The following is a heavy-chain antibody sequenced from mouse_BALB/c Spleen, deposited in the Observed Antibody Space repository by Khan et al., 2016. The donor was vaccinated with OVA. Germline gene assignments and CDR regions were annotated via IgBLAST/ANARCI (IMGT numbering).Heavy chain of an antibody. V-gene: IGHV1-77*01. CDR1: GYTFTDYY. CDR3: AIRNYFGYTFAY. J-gene: IGHJ3*01. D-gene: IGHD1-2*01. CDR2: ISPGSGDT. Sequence: QVQLQQSGAELARPGASVKLSCKASGYTFTDYYINWVKLRTGQGLEWIGEISPGSGDTYYNERFKGKATLTADKSSSTAYMQLSSLTSEASAVYFGAIRNYFGYTFAYWGQGTLVTVSA.